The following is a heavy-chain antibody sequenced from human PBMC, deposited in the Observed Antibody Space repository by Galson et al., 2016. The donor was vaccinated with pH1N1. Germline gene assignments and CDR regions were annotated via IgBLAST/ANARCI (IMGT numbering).Heavy chain of an antibody. D-gene: IGHD2-2*01. CDR1: GYSFTSYW. CDR3: ARLPYCDTTSCPFDY. Sequence: QSGAEVKKPGESQRISCQGSGYSFTSYWIAWVRQTPGKGLEWMGIIYPGDSDTRYSPSFQGQVTISADKSISTAYLQWSSLRASDTAMYYCARLPYCDTTSCPFDYWGQGTLVTVSS. CDR2: IYPGDSDT. J-gene: IGHJ4*02. V-gene: IGHV5-51*03.